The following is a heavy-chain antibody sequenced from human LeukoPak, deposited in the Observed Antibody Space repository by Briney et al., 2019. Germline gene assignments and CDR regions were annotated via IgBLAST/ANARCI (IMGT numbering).Heavy chain of an antibody. CDR2: ISHRGRT. D-gene: IGHD5-24*01. CDR3: ARVGSGVGWLQYFDY. V-gene: IGHV4-34*01. CDR1: SGSLSDYY. J-gene: IGHJ4*02. Sequence: SETLSLTCAVYSGSLSDYYWSWIRQSPGKGLEWIGEISHRGRTYYNPSLKSRVTISVDTSKNQFSLKLSSVTAADTAVYYCARVGSGVGWLQYFDYWGQGTLVTVSS.